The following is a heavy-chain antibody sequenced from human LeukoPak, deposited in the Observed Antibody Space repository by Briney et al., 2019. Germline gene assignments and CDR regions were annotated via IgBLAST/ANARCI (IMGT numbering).Heavy chain of an antibody. Sequence: GGSLTLSCAASGFTFSNFWVHWVRQAPGKGLVWVSFVNNDGTTTFYADSVKGRFTISRDNAKNTLFLQMNNLRAEDTAVYYCARGGYGAIDYWGQGSLVTVSS. CDR1: GFTFSNFW. J-gene: IGHJ4*02. V-gene: IGHV3-74*01. CDR2: VNNDGTTT. CDR3: ARGGYGAIDY. D-gene: IGHD4-17*01.